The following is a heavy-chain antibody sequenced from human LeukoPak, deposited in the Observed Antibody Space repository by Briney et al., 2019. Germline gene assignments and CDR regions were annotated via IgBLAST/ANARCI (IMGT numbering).Heavy chain of an antibody. D-gene: IGHD2-2*01. CDR1: GFTFSSYG. CDR3: AKDYCSSTSCYNFDY. CDR2: IKSKTDGGTT. J-gene: IGHJ4*02. Sequence: GGSLRLSCAASGFTFSSYGMHWVRQAPGKGLEWVGRIKSKTDGGTTDYAAPVKGRFTISRDNSKNTLYLQMNSLRAEDTAVYYCAKDYCSSTSCYNFDYWGQGTLVTVSS. V-gene: IGHV3-15*01.